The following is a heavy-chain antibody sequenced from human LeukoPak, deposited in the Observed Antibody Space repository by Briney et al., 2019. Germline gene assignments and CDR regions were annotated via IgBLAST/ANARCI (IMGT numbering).Heavy chain of an antibody. Sequence: GGSLRLSCAASGFTVSSNYMSWVRQAPGKGLEWVSVIYSGGSTYYADSVKGRFTISRDNSKNTLYLQMNSLRAEDTAVYYCARERQIQLMLSWYFDLWGRGTLVTVSS. D-gene: IGHD5-18*01. CDR3: ARERQIQLMLSWYFDL. CDR2: IYSGGST. CDR1: GFTVSSNY. V-gene: IGHV3-66*01. J-gene: IGHJ2*01.